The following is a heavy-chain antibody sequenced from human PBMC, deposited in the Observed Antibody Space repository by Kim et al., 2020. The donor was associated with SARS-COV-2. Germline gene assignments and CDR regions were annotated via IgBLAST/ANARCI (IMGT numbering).Heavy chain of an antibody. CDR1: GGSISSSSYY. CDR3: AGVPTFGGVIVQDY. J-gene: IGHJ4*02. CDR2: IYYSGST. D-gene: IGHD3-16*02. Sequence: SETLSLTCTVSGGSISSSSYYWGWIRQPPGKGLEWIGSIYYSGSTYYNPSLKSRVTISVDTSKNQFSLKLSSVTAADTAVYYCAGVPTFGGVIVQDYWGQGTLVTVSS. V-gene: IGHV4-39*01.